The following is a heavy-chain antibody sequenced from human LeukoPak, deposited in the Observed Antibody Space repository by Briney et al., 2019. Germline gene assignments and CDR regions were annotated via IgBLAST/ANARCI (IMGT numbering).Heavy chain of an antibody. Sequence: AGSLRLSCAASGFTFSSYGMHWVRQAPGKGLEWVAFIRYDGSNKYYADSVKGRFTISRDNSKNTLYLQMNSLRAEDTAVYYCARAGMVLMVYANIDYWGQGTLVTVSS. D-gene: IGHD2-8*01. CDR2: IRYDGSNK. CDR1: GFTFSSYG. J-gene: IGHJ4*02. CDR3: ARAGMVLMVYANIDY. V-gene: IGHV3-30*02.